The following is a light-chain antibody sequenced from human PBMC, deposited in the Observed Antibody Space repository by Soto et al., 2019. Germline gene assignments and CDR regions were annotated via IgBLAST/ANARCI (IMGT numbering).Light chain of an antibody. V-gene: IGKV3-11*01. CDR2: DAS. Sequence: EIVLTQSPATLSLSPGERATLSCRASQSVSSYLAWYQQKPGQAPRLLIYDASNRATGIPARFSGSGSGTDFTLTISSLEPEDFAVYYWQQRSNWPPDTFGQGTKVEIK. CDR1: QSVSSY. CDR3: QQRSNWPPDT. J-gene: IGKJ1*01.